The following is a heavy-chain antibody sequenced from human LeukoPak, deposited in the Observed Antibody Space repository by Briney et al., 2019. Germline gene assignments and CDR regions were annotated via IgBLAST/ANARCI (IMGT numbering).Heavy chain of an antibody. V-gene: IGHV3-23*01. CDR3: ARDFYNYYDSSGYYLFIGYYYYYMDV. J-gene: IGHJ6*03. D-gene: IGHD3-22*01. CDR2: ISGSGGST. CDR1: GFTFSSYA. Sequence: PGGSLRLSCAASGFTFSSYAMSWVRQAPGKGLEWVSAISGSGGSTYYADSVKGRFTISRDNSKNTLYLQMNSLRAEDTAVYYCARDFYNYYDSSGYYLFIGYYYYYMDVWGKGTTVTISS.